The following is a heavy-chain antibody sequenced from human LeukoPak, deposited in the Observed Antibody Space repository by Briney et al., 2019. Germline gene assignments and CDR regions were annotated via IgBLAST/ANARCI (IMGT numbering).Heavy chain of an antibody. CDR1: GYTFTSYD. V-gene: IGHV1-8*03. Sequence: ASVKVSCKASGYTFTSYDINWVRQATGQGLEWMGWMNPNSGNTGYAQKFQGRVTITRNTSISTAYMELSSLRSEDTAVYYCARAPPPIVVVPAAIPYWFDPWGQGTLVTVSS. D-gene: IGHD2-2*02. CDR2: MNPNSGNT. CDR3: ARAPPPIVVVPAAIPYWFDP. J-gene: IGHJ5*02.